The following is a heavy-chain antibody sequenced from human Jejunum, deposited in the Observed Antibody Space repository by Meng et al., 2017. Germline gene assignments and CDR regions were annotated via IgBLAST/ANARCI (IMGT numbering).Heavy chain of an antibody. V-gene: IGHV1-46*02. J-gene: IGHJ4*02. CDR3: AREERGGYFDY. D-gene: IGHD1-26*01. CDR2: IKPGEDYT. CDR1: QYTLNNYY. Sequence: ASVKVSCKASQYTLNNYYIHWLRQAPGQGLEWMGPIKPGEDYTNYAQKLQGRVTVTRDMSTSTVYMELSSLRSEDAAVFYCAREERGGYFDYWGQGTLVTVSS.